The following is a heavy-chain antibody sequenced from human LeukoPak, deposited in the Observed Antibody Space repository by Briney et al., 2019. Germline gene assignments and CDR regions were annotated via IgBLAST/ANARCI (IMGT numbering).Heavy chain of an antibody. J-gene: IGHJ4*02. CDR2: IGGSGGST. D-gene: IGHD3-9*01. V-gene: IGHV3-23*01. CDR3: AKEEDCDILFIDY. Sequence: PGGSLRLSCAASGFTFSSYAMSWVRQAPGKGLEWVSAIGGSGGSTYYADSVKGRFTISRDNSKNTLYLQMNSLRAEDSAVYYCAKEEDCDILFIDYWGQGTLVTVSS. CDR1: GFTFSSYA.